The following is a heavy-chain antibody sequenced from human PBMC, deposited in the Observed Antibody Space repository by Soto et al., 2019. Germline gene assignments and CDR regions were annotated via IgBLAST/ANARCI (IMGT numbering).Heavy chain of an antibody. J-gene: IGHJ3*02. CDR1: GFTFSSYA. CDR3: AKTKYYYDSSGYSHDVFDI. D-gene: IGHD3-22*01. V-gene: IGHV3-23*01. CDR2: ISGSGGST. Sequence: PGGSLRLSCAASGFTFSSYAMSWVRQAPGKGLEWVSAISGSGGSTYYADSVKGRFTISRDNSKNTLYLQMNSLRAEDTAVYYFAKTKYYYDSSGYSHDVFDIWGQGTMVTVSS.